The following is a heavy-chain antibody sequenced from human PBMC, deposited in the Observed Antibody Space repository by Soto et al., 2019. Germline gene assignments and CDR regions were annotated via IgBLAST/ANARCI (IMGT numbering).Heavy chain of an antibody. CDR2: IYPGDSDT. CDR1: GYSFTTNW. J-gene: IGHJ1*01. Sequence: GESLKISCKGSGYSFTTNWIGWVRQMPGKGLEWMGVIYPGDSDTRYSPSFQGQVAISADKSINTAYLQWSSLKASDTAMYYCARHSGVAEDGTDWGQGTLVTAPQ. V-gene: IGHV5-51*01. D-gene: IGHD6-13*01. CDR3: ARHSGVAEDGTD.